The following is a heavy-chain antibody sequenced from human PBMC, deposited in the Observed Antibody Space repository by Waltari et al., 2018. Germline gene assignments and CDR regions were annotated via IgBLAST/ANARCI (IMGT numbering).Heavy chain of an antibody. CDR2: IYYSGST. CDR3: AILLWFGELTFDY. Sequence: QVQLVESGGGVVQPGRSLRLSCAASGFTFSSYAMHWVRQAPGKGLEWIGSIYYSGSTYYNPSLKSRVTISVDTSKNQFSLKLSSVTAADTAVYYCAILLWFGELTFDYWGQGTLVTVSS. J-gene: IGHJ4*02. CDR1: GFTFSSYAMH. V-gene: IGHV4-59*05. D-gene: IGHD3-10*01.